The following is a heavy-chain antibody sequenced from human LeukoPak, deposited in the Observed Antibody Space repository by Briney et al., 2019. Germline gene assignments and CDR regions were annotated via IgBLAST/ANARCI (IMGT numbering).Heavy chain of an antibody. CDR2: IYYSGST. D-gene: IGHD4-17*01. CDR3: ARIGTYGDYAYYFDY. V-gene: IGHV4-39*07. CDR1: GGSISSSSYY. Sequence: SETLSLTCTVSGGSISSSSYYWGWIRQPPGKGLEWIGSIYYSGSTYCNPSLKSRVTISVDTSKNQFSLKLSSVTAADTAVYYCARIGTYGDYAYYFDYWGQGTLVTVSS. J-gene: IGHJ4*02.